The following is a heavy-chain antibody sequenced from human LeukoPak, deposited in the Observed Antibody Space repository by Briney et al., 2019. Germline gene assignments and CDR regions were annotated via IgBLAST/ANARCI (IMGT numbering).Heavy chain of an antibody. Sequence: SETLSLTCTVSGGSISSYYWSWIRQPPGKGLEWIGYIYYSGSTNYNPSLKSRVTISVDPSKNQFSLNLGSVTAADTAVYYCARHDYYYYGMDVWGQGTTVTVSS. V-gene: IGHV4-59*08. CDR1: GGSISSYY. J-gene: IGHJ6*02. CDR3: ARHDYYYYGMDV. CDR2: IYYSGST.